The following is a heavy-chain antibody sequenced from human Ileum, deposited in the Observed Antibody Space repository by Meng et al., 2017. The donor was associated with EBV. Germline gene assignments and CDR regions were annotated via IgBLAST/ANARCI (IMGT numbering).Heavy chain of an antibody. CDR1: GSAFSSYA. D-gene: IGHD4-23*01. CDR2: ISCSGGVT. V-gene: IGHV3-23*01. CDR3: AKGNTVITPLDF. Sequence: VHLLVSWGGVEMPGGSLRLSCAASGSAFSSYAMTWVRQAPGKGLEWVSVISCSGGVTYYADSVKGRFTISRDNSKNTLYLKMNSLRAEDTAVYYCAKGNTVITPLDFWGQGSLVTVSS. J-gene: IGHJ4*02.